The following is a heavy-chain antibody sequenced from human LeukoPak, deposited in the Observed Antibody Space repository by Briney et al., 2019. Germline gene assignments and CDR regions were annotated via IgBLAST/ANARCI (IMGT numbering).Heavy chain of an antibody. CDR2: IYYSGST. CDR1: GGSISSYF. Sequence: PSETLSLTCTVSGGSISSYFWSWIRQPPGKGLEWIGYIYYSGSTNYNPSLKSRVTISVDTSKNQFSLKLSSETAADTAVYYCARDVFFRAHNWFDPWGQGTLVTVSS. V-gene: IGHV4-59*01. CDR3: ARDVFFRAHNWFDP. J-gene: IGHJ5*02. D-gene: IGHD2/OR15-2a*01.